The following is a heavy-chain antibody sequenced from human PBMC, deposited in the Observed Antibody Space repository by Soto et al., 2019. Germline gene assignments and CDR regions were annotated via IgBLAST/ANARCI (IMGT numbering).Heavy chain of an antibody. CDR2: ISAYNGNT. CDR3: ARVPRIWVNCGGDCYSGWFDP. CDR1: GYTFTSYG. Sequence: QVQLVQSGAEVKKPGASVKVSCTASGYTFTSYGISWVRQAPGQGLEWMGWISAYNGNTNYAQKLQGRVTMTTDTSTSTAYMELRSLRSDDTAVYYCARVPRIWVNCGGDCYSGWFDPWGQGTLVTVSS. V-gene: IGHV1-18*01. J-gene: IGHJ5*02. D-gene: IGHD2-21*02.